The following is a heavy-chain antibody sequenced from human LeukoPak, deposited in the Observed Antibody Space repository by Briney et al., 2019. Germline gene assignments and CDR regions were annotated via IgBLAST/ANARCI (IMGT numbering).Heavy chain of an antibody. CDR3: ARDSARPVGATGPAFDY. D-gene: IGHD1-26*01. CDR2: ISAYNGNT. J-gene: IGHJ4*02. CDR1: GYTSTSYG. Sequence: GASVKVSCKASGYTSTSYGISWVRQAPGQGLEWMGWISAYNGNTNYAQKLQGRVTMSTDTSTSTAYMELKSLRSDDTAVYYCARDSARPVGATGPAFDYWGQGTLVTVSS. V-gene: IGHV1-18*01.